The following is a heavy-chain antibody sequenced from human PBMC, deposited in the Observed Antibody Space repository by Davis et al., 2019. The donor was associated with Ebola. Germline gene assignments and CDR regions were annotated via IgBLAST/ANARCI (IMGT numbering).Heavy chain of an antibody. Sequence: AASVKVSCKASGGTFSSYAISWVRQAPGQGLEWMGGIIPIFGTANYAQKFQGRVTITADKSTSTAYMELSSLSAEDTAVYYCASGGITMVQGEPRYGMDVWGQGTTVTVSS. CDR3: ASGGITMVQGEPRYGMDV. CDR1: GGTFSSYA. CDR2: IIPIFGTA. J-gene: IGHJ6*02. V-gene: IGHV1-69*06. D-gene: IGHD3-10*01.